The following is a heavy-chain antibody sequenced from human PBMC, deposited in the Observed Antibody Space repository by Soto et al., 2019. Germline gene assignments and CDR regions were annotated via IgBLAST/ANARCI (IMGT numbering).Heavy chain of an antibody. Sequence: QITLKESGPTLVKPTQTLTLTCTFSGLSLSTSGEAVGWIRQPPGKALEWLALIYWDDDKRYNPTLKTRLTITKDTSKNQVVLTQTNMHPVDTATYYCAHYVSTSPAGWFDPWGQGILVTVSS. D-gene: IGHD3-10*02. CDR3: AHYVSTSPAGWFDP. CDR1: GLSLSTSGEA. J-gene: IGHJ5*02. CDR2: IYWDDDK. V-gene: IGHV2-5*02.